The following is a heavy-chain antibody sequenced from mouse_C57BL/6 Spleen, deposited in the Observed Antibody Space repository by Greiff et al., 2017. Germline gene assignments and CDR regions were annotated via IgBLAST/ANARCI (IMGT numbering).Heavy chain of an antibody. V-gene: IGHV1-15*01. D-gene: IGHD4-1*01. CDR1: GYTFTDYE. Sequence: VKLVESGAELVRPGASVTLSCKASGYTFTDYEMHWVKQTPVHGLEWIGAIDPETGGTAYNQKFKGKAILTADKSSSTAYMELRSLTSEDSAVYYCTRKLGIDYWGQGTTLTVSS. CDR3: TRKLGIDY. CDR2: IDPETGGT. J-gene: IGHJ2*01.